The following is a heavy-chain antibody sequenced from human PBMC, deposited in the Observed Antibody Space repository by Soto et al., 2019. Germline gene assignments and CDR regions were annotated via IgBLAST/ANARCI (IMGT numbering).Heavy chain of an antibody. D-gene: IGHD2-2*01. CDR3: VGGEPAAILGAFYF. J-gene: IGHJ3*01. CDR2: ISAYNGNT. V-gene: IGHV1-18*01. Sequence: GASVKVSCKASGYTFTSYGISWVRQAPGQGLEWMGWISAYNGNTNYAQKLQGRVTMTTDTSTSTAYMELRSLRSDDTAVYYCVGGEPAAILGAFYFWGQRTMVIVS. CDR1: GYTFTSYG.